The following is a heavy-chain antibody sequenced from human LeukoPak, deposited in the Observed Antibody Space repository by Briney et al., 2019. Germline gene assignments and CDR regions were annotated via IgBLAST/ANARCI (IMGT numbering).Heavy chain of an antibody. V-gene: IGHV4-39*01. Sequence: SETLSLTCTVSGGSLNSIDYYWGWLRQPPGKGLEWIGSVYYSGSIYYNPSLKSRATISVNTSKTQFSLKLSSVTAADTAVYYCARVRFSSSGWYWGQGTLVTVS. CDR2: VYYSGSI. CDR1: GGSLNSIDYY. D-gene: IGHD6-19*01. J-gene: IGHJ4*02. CDR3: ARVRFSSSGWY.